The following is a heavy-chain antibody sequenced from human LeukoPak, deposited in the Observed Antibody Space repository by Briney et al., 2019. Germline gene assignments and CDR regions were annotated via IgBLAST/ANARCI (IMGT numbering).Heavy chain of an antibody. J-gene: IGHJ6*02. D-gene: IGHD3-22*01. V-gene: IGHV3-9*01. CDR2: ITWNRDNI. Sequence: GGSLRLSCTVSGFTFDDYAMHWARHTPGKGLEWVAGITWNRDNIGYGDSVKGLFTISRDNVKNVLYLQMNSLRPEDTALYYCAKDLSSAITSALVLDVWGQGTTVTVS. CDR3: AKDLSSAITSALVLDV. CDR1: GFTFDDYA.